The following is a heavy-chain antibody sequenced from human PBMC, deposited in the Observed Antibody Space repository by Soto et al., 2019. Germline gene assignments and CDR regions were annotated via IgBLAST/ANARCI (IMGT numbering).Heavy chain of an antibody. CDR3: ARAPYYDFWSGYNDNWFDP. Sequence: PSETLSLTCTVSGGSISSYYWSWIRQPPGKGPEWIGYIYYSGSTNYNPSLKSRVTISVDTSKNQFSLKLSSVTAADTAVYYCARAPYYDFWSGYNDNWFDPWGQGTLVTVSS. V-gene: IGHV4-59*12. CDR2: IYYSGST. D-gene: IGHD3-3*01. J-gene: IGHJ5*02. CDR1: GGSISSYY.